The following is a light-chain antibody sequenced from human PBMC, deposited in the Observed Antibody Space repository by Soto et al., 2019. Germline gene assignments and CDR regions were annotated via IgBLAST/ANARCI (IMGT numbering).Light chain of an antibody. J-gene: IGLJ1*01. CDR2: DVA. V-gene: IGLV2-14*03. Sequence: QSVLTQPASVSDSPGQSITISCTGTSSDVGGSNFVSWYQQHPGKPPKLIIYDVANRPSGVSNRFSGSKSGSTASLIISGLQAEDEADYYCSSYTDSTNYVFGTGTKVTVL. CDR3: SSYTDSTNYV. CDR1: SSDVGGSNF.